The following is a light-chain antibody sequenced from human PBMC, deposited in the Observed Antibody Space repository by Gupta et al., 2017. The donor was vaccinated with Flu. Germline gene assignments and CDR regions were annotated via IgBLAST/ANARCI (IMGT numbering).Light chain of an antibody. J-gene: IGKJ4*01. CDR3: QQDRSTPFT. CDR2: WVS. V-gene: IGKV4-1*01. CDR1: QSVLYSSSNKNY. Sequence: SLGERATINCKSSQSVLYSSSNKNYLAWYQQKPGQTPKLLIYWVSIRESGVPDRFSGSGSGTDFTLTISSLQAEDVALYYCQQDRSTPFTFGGGSKVEIK.